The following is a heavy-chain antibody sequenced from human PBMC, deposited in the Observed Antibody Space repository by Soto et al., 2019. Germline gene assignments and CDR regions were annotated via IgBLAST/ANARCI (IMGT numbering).Heavy chain of an antibody. J-gene: IGHJ4*02. CDR3: GRAVALPGPFYFDN. V-gene: IGHV4-61*01. CDR2: SYYSGYYSGST. Sequence: SETLSLTCTVSGDSVTSDSYFWSLIRQPPGKGLEWIGNSYYSGYYSGSTNHHPSLKSRVTVSLDKSKNQFSLILTSVTAADTAVYFCGRAVALPGPFYFDNWGQGTLVTVSS. D-gene: IGHD1-1*01. CDR1: GDSVTSDSYF.